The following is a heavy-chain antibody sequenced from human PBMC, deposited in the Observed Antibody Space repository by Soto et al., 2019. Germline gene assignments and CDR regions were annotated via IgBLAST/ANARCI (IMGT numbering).Heavy chain of an antibody. V-gene: IGHV3-11*01. CDR3: AGVTTYLDF. Sequence: QVQLVESGGGLVKPGGSLRLSCAAPGFTFSDNYVSWIRQAPGKGLEWVSYISNTGNTIYYADSVKGRFTISRDNAKKSLSLQMNSLRVEDTAVYYCAGVTTYLDFWGLGTLVTVFS. J-gene: IGHJ4*02. CDR1: GFTFSDNY. CDR2: ISNTGNTI.